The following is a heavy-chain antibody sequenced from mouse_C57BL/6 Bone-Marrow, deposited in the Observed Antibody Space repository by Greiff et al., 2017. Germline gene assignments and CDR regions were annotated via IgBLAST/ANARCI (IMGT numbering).Heavy chain of an antibody. Sequence: VQLQQSGPVLVKPGASVKMSCKASGYTFTDYYMNWVKQSHGKSLEWIGVINPYNGGTSYKQKFKGKATLTVDKSSSTAYMELNSLTSEDSAVYYCARRGNYVLAMDYWGQGTSVTVSS. CDR2: INPYNGGT. D-gene: IGHD2-1*01. J-gene: IGHJ4*01. CDR3: ARRGNYVLAMDY. V-gene: IGHV1-19*01. CDR1: GYTFTDYY.